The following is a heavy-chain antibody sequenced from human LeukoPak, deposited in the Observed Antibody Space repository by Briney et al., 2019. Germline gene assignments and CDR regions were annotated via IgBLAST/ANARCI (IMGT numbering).Heavy chain of an antibody. CDR3: ARMDWNTNYYMDV. CDR1: GGTFTNSG. Sequence: SVKVSCRASGGTFTNSGIGWVRQAPGQGLEWMGGIIPILGTANSAQRFQGRVTITTDESRSTVYMEVSSLRSEDTAVYYCARMDWNTNYYMDVWGKGTTVTVSS. CDR2: IIPILGTA. J-gene: IGHJ6*03. D-gene: IGHD1/OR15-1a*01. V-gene: IGHV1-69*05.